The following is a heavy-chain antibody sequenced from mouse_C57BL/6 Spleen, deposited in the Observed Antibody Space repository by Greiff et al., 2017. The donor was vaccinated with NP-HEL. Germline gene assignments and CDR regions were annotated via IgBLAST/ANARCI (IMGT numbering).Heavy chain of an antibody. J-gene: IGHJ4*01. CDR1: GFTFSDYG. CDR2: ISSGSSTI. D-gene: IGHD2-1*01. V-gene: IGHV5-17*01. CDR3: ARPGYYGIHYAMDY. Sequence: EVMLVESGGGLVKPGGSLKLSCAASGFTFSDYGMHWVRQAPEKGLEWVAYISSGSSTIYYADTVKGRFTISRDNAKNTLFLQMTSLRSEDTAMYYCARPGYYGIHYAMDYWGQGTSVTVSS.